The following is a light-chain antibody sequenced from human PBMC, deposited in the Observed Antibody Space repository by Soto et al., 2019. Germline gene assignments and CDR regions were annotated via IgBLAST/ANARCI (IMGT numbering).Light chain of an antibody. CDR1: SSNVGSNP. V-gene: IGLV1-44*01. Sequence: QSVLIQPPSASGTPGQRVTISCSGSSSNVGSNPVNWYRQQLPGTAPKLLIHTNDQRPSGVPDRFSGSKSGTSASLAISGLQSEDEADYYCATWDDSLSGHVFGTGTKVTVL. CDR2: TND. CDR3: ATWDDSLSGHV. J-gene: IGLJ1*01.